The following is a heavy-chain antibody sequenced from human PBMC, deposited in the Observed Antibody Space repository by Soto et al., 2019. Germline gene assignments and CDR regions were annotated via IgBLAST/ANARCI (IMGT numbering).Heavy chain of an antibody. CDR3: AKYYYVWGSSRLFDY. D-gene: IGHD3-16*02. J-gene: IGHJ4*02. CDR1: GFTFSSYA. V-gene: IGHV3-23*01. Sequence: GGSLRLSCAASGFTFSSYAMSWVRQAPGKGLEWVSAISGSGGSTYYADSVKGRFTISRDNSKNTLYLQMNSLRAEDTAVYYCAKYYYVWGSSRLFDYWGQGPLVNVSS. CDR2: ISGSGGST.